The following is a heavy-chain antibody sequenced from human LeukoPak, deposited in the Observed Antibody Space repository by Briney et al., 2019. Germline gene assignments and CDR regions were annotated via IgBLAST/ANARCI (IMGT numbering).Heavy chain of an antibody. CDR2: VSGTSEYI. CDR1: GFSFSTYS. Sequence: PGGSLRLSCAASGFSFSTYSMIWVRQAPGKGLEWVSSVSGTSEYIYYADSVRGRFTISRDNAKNTVYLQMNSLRAEDTAVYYCVKQRTQYFDHWGQGTLVTVSS. V-gene: IGHV3-21*06. D-gene: IGHD5-18*01. J-gene: IGHJ1*01. CDR3: VKQRTQYFDH.